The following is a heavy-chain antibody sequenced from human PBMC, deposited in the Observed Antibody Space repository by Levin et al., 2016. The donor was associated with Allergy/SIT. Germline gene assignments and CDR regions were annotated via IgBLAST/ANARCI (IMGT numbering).Heavy chain of an antibody. V-gene: IGHV3-74*01. J-gene: IGHJ4*02. D-gene: IGHD6-19*01. Sequence: WIRQPPGKGLVWVSRINSDGSSTSYADSVKGRFTISRDNAKNTLYLQMNSLRAEDTAVYYCARGGSSGWYYFDYWGQGTLVTVSS. CDR2: INSDGSST. CDR3: ARGGSSGWYYFDY.